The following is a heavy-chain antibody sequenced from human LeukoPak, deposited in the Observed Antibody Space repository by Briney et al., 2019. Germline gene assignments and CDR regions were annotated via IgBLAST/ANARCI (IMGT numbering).Heavy chain of an antibody. D-gene: IGHD2-15*01. CDR3: ARGSLDCSGGSCYPIVDY. CDR1: GGSFRGYY. Sequence: SETLSLTCAVYGGSFRGYYWSWIRQPPGKGLEWIGEINHSGSTNYNPSLKIRVTISVDTSKNQFSLKLSSVTAADTAVYYCARGSLDCSGGSCYPIVDYWGQGTLVTVSS. CDR2: INHSGST. V-gene: IGHV4-34*01. J-gene: IGHJ4*02.